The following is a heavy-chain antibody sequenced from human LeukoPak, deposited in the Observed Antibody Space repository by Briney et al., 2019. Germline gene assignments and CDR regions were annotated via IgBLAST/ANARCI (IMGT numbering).Heavy chain of an antibody. V-gene: IGHV3-9*01. D-gene: IGHD5-12*01. CDR3: AKTTQRGYSGYDYAFDI. CDR1: GFTFDDYA. Sequence: PGGSLRLSCAASGFTFDDYAMHWVRQAPGKGLEWVSGISWNSGSIGYADSVKGRFTISRDNAKNSLYLQMNSLRAEDTALYYCAKTTQRGYSGYDYAFDIWGQGTMVTVSP. CDR2: ISWNSGSI. J-gene: IGHJ3*02.